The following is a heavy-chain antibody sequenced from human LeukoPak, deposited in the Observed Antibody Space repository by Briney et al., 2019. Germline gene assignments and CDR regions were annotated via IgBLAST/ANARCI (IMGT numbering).Heavy chain of an antibody. J-gene: IGHJ3*02. Sequence: GGSLRLSCAASGLTFSSYWMSWVRQAPGKGLEWVANIKKDGSEKYYVDSVKGRFTISRDNAKNSLYLQMNSLRADDTAVYHCARQETSSYNGAFDIWGQGTMVTVSS. CDR3: ARQETSSYNGAFDI. V-gene: IGHV3-7*01. CDR2: IKKDGSEK. D-gene: IGHD1-26*01. CDR1: GLTFSSYW.